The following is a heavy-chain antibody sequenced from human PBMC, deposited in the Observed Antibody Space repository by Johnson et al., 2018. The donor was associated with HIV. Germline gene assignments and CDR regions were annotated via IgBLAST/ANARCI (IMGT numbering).Heavy chain of an antibody. J-gene: IGHJ3*02. D-gene: IGHD5-24*01. CDR2: IYSGGST. Sequence: VQLVESGGGLVQPGGSLRLSCAASGFTVSSNYMSWVRQAPGKGLEWVSVIYSGGSTYYADSVKGRFTISRDNSKNTLYLQMNSLRIEDTGLYYCAKDGDDGDGPDGTKGAFDIWGQGTMVTVSS. CDR1: GFTVSSNY. V-gene: IGHV3-66*02. CDR3: AKDGDDGDGPDGTKGAFDI.